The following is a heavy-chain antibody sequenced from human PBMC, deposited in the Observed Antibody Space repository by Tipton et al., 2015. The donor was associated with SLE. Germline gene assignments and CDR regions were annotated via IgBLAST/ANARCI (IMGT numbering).Heavy chain of an antibody. Sequence: PLVQSGAEVKRPGASVKISCKASGYTFTNDYIHWVRQAPGQGLEWMGMINPSGDYTTYAQSFQGRVSMTRVTSTSTVYLELNSLRSGDTATYDGARVRVDTAMGVFDFWGQGTLVTVSS. D-gene: IGHD5-18*01. J-gene: IGHJ4*02. CDR3: ARVRVDTAMGVFDF. CDR2: INPSGDYT. V-gene: IGHV1-46*01. CDR1: GYTFTNDY.